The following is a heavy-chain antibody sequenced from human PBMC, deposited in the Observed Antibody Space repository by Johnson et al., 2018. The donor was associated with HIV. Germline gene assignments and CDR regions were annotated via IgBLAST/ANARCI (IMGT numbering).Heavy chain of an antibody. D-gene: IGHD7-27*01. V-gene: IGHV3-7*01. CDR3: GMSGVEDAAFDI. Sequence: MQLVESGGGLVQPGRSLRLSCAASGFTFSSYWMSWVRQAPGKGLEWVANIKQDGSEKYYVDSVKGRFTISRDNAKNSLYLQMNSLKIEDTAVFYCGMSGVEDAAFDIWGQGTMVTVSS. CDR1: GFTFSSYW. J-gene: IGHJ3*02. CDR2: IKQDGSEK.